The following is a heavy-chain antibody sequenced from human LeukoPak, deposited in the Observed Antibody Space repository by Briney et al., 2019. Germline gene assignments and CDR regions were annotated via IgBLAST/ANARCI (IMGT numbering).Heavy chain of an antibody. V-gene: IGHV1-69*05. J-gene: IGHJ4*02. CDR1: GGTFSSYA. D-gene: IGHD5-18*01. Sequence: ASVKVSCKASGGTFSSYAISWVRQAPGQGHEWMGGIIPIFGTANYAQKFQGRVTITTDESTSAAYMELSSLRSEDTAVYYCARRNSYGFIFDYWGQGTLVTVSS. CDR2: IIPIFGTA. CDR3: ARRNSYGFIFDY.